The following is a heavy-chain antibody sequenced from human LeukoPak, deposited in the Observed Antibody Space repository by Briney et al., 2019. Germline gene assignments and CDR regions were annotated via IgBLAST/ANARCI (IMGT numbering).Heavy chain of an antibody. V-gene: IGHV1-8*03. CDR2: MNPKSGDT. CDR1: GYIFIDYE. J-gene: IGHJ6*03. CDR3: ARGRYMDV. Sequence: GASVKVSCKASGYIFIDYEINWVRQATGQGLEWMGWMNPKSGDTGYEQKFKGRVTITRDSSIRTVYMELSSLRSEDTALYCCARGRYMDVWGKGTTVTVSS.